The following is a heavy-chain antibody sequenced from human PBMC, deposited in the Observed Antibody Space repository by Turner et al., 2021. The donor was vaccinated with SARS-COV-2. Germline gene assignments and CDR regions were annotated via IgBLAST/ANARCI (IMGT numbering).Heavy chain of an antibody. J-gene: IGHJ6*02. V-gene: IGHV2-70*01. CDR1: GFSLSTYGMC. Sequence: TLTLTCTFSGFSLSTYGMCLTWIRQPPGKALEWLALIDWDDDKYYSTSLKTRLTISKDTSKNQVVLTMTNMDPVDTATYYCARILVGGWLIYYGMDVWGQGTTVTVSS. D-gene: IGHD6-19*01. CDR3: ARILVGGWLIYYGMDV. CDR2: IDWDDDK.